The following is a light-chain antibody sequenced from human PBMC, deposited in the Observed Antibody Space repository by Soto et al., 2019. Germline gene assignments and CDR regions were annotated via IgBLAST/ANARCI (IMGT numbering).Light chain of an antibody. CDR1: SSNIGSHS. J-gene: IGLJ3*02. V-gene: IGLV1-44*01. CDR3: ALWDDSLNGPV. Sequence: QSVLTQPPSASGTPGQRITISCSGSSSNIGSHSVNWYQQLPGTAPKLLIYRSSQRPSGVPDRFPGSKSGTSASLAISGLQSGDEADYYCALWDDSLNGPVFGGGTKLTVL. CDR2: RSS.